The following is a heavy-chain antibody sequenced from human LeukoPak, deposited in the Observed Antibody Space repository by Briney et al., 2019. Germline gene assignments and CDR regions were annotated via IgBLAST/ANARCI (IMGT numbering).Heavy chain of an antibody. J-gene: IGHJ4*02. CDR1: GFTFSNYA. CDR2: ISGSGDST. Sequence: GGSLRLSCAASGFTFSNYAMRWVRQAPGKGLEWVSGISGSGDSTYYADSVKGRFTISRDNSKNTLYLQMNSLRAEDTAVYYCAKPSGSHGWDYDYWGQGTLVTVSS. CDR3: AKPSGSHGWDYDY. D-gene: IGHD1-26*01. V-gene: IGHV3-23*01.